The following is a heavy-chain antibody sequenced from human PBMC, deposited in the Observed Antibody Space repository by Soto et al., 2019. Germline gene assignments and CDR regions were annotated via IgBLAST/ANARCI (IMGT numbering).Heavy chain of an antibody. Sequence: EVQLVETGGGLIQPGGSLRLSCAASGFTVSSNYMSWVRQAPGKGLEWVSVLYSGGTTYYADSVKGRFTISRDNSNNTLYLHMNSLRAEDTAVYYCARSSGYNYGYYYYGMDVWGQGTTVTVSS. V-gene: IGHV3-53*02. D-gene: IGHD5-18*01. CDR3: ARSSGYNYGYYYYGMDV. J-gene: IGHJ6*02. CDR2: LYSGGTT. CDR1: GFTVSSNY.